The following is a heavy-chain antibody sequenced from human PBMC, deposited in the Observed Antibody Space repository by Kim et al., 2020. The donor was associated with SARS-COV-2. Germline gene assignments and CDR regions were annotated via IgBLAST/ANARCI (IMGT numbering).Heavy chain of an antibody. CDR1: GFTFSSYG. D-gene: IGHD3-10*01. CDR3: ANAMVRGVIITTGIDY. V-gene: IGHV3-30*18. CDR2: ISYDGSNK. J-gene: IGHJ4*02. Sequence: GGSLRLSCAASGFTFSSYGMHWVRQAPGKGLEWVAVISYDGSNKYYADSVKGRFTISRDNSKNTLYLQMNSLRAEDTAVYYCANAMVRGVIITTGIDYWGQGTLVTVSS.